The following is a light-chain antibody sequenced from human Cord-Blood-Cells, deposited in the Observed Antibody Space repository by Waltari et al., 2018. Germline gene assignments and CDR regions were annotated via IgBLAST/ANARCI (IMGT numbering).Light chain of an antibody. CDR1: QSISSY. V-gene: IGKV1-39*01. Sequence: DSQMNQYPSSLSASVGDRVTITCRASQSISSYLNWYQQKPGKAPKLLIYAAFSLQSGVPSRFSGSGSGTDFTLTISSLQPEDFATYYCQQSYSTPLTFGGGTKVEIK. CDR3: QQSYSTPLT. J-gene: IGKJ4*01. CDR2: AAF.